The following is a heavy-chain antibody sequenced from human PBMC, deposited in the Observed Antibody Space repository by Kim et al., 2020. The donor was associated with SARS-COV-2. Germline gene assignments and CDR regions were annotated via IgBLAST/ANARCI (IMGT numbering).Heavy chain of an antibody. CDR1: GFTFSSYA. CDR2: ISYDGSNK. CDR3: ARDGQQLVPDDAFDI. Sequence: GGSLRLSCAASGFTFSSYAMHWVRQAPGKGLEWVAVISYDGSNKYYADSVKGRFTISRDNSKNTLYLQMNSLRAEDTAVYYCARDGQQLVPDDAFDIWG. D-gene: IGHD6-13*01. J-gene: IGHJ3*02. V-gene: IGHV3-30*04.